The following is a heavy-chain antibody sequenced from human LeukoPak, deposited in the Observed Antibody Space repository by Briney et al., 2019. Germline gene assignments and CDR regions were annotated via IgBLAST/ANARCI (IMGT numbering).Heavy chain of an antibody. CDR3: SKEVSGNDIKGFDY. CDR1: GFTFSSYA. Sequence: GGSLRLSCAASGFTFSSYAMNCFRQAPGKGLEWVSAISGSGGSTYYADSVKGRFTISRDNSKNTLYLQMNSLRAEDTAVYYCSKEVSGNDIKGFDYWGQGTLVTVSS. D-gene: IGHD1-26*01. J-gene: IGHJ4*02. V-gene: IGHV3-23*01. CDR2: ISGSGGST.